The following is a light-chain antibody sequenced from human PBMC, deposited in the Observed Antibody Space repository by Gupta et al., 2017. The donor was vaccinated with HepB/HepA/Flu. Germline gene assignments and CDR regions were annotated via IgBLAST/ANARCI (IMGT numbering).Light chain of an antibody. CDR1: RSNIGSND. Sequence: QSVLTEPPSASGTPGHRATIYCSGDRSNIGSNDVNWYQQHPGTAPKLLIYNDNQRPSGVPDRFSGSKSGTTASLAIRGLQSEDEADYYCAAWDDSLNGVVFGGGTKLTVL. J-gene: IGLJ2*01. CDR3: AAWDDSLNGVV. CDR2: NDN. V-gene: IGLV1-44*01.